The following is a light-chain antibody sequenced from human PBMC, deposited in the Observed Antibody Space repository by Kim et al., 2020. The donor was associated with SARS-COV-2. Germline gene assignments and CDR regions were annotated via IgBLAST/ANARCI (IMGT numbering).Light chain of an antibody. J-gene: IGKJ4*01. CDR2: KAS. Sequence: DIQMTQSPSTLSASVGDRVTITCRASQSISSWLAWYQQKPGKAPKFLIYKASTLESGVPARFSGSGSGTEFTLTISSLQSEDFAVYYCQQYNNWPPLTFGGGTKVDIK. CDR1: QSISSW. V-gene: IGKV1-5*03. CDR3: QQYNNWPPLT.